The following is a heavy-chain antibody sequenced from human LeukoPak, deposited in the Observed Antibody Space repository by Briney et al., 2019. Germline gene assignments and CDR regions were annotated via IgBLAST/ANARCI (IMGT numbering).Heavy chain of an antibody. Sequence: GRALRLSCTASGFTFGDYAMSCVRGAPGEGREWGGFIRSKDYGGITEYAASVQGRFTLSRDESKSIAYLQINSLKTEDTAVYYCTSAPSYSRSYYSDYGGQGPLVTVSS. D-gene: IGHD1-26*01. CDR3: TSAPSYSRSYYSDY. CDR2: IRSKDYGGIT. CDR1: GFTFGDYA. V-gene: IGHV3-49*04. J-gene: IGHJ4*02.